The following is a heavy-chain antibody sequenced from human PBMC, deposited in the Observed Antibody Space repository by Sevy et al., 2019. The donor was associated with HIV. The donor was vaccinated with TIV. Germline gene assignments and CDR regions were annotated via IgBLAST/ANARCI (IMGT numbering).Heavy chain of an antibody. D-gene: IGHD3-10*01. Sequence: GGSLRLSCAASGFSFSSYAMNWVRQTPGKGLEWVSAISGSGGSTYYADSVKGRFTISRDNSKNTLYLQMNSLRAEDTAVYYCAKGGFTMVRGVFDYWGQGTLVTVSS. V-gene: IGHV3-23*01. CDR1: GFSFSSYA. CDR2: ISGSGGST. J-gene: IGHJ4*02. CDR3: AKGGFTMVRGVFDY.